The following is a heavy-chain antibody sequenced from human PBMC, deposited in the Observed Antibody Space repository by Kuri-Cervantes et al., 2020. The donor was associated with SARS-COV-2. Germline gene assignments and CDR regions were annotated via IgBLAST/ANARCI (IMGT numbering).Heavy chain of an antibody. CDR2: IYYSGST. J-gene: IGHJ4*02. Sequence: SETLSLTCTVSGGSISSSSYYWGWIRQPPGKGLEWIGSIYYSGSTYYNPSLKSRVTISVDTSKNQFSLNLTSVTAADTALYFCASFRFSGYSPHWGPGIPVTVSS. D-gene: IGHD5-12*01. CDR3: ASFRFSGYSPH. CDR1: GGSISSSSYY. V-gene: IGHV4-39*01.